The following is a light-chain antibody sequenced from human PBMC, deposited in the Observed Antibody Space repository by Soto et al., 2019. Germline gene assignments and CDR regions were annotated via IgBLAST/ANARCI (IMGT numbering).Light chain of an antibody. CDR2: YDD. CDR1: GFNIGNNV. J-gene: IGLJ2*01. Sequence: QSVLTQPPSVSEAPGQRVTISCSGGGFNIGNNVVHWYQQFPGKAPKLLMYYDDLLSSGVSDRFSGSRSGTSASLVITGLQPEDEADYYCASWDDSLNAEVFGGGTKVTVL. CDR3: ASWDDSLNAEV. V-gene: IGLV1-36*01.